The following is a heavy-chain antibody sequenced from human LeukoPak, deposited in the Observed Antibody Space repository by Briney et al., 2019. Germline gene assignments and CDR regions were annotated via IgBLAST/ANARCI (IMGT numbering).Heavy chain of an antibody. Sequence: GRSLRLSCTASGFTFTRNCMHWVRQAPGRGLEWVSAIGIAGDTYYPDSVKGRFTISRENAKNSMYLQMNSLKDGDTAVYYCIRGGIQVSGIDAFDIWGQGTMVTVSS. J-gene: IGHJ3*02. CDR2: IGIAGDT. V-gene: IGHV3-13*01. CDR1: GFTFTRNC. CDR3: IRGGIQVSGIDAFDI. D-gene: IGHD5/OR15-5a*01.